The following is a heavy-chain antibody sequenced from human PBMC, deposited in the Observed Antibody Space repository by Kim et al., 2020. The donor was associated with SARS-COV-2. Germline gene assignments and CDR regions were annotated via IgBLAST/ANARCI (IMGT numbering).Heavy chain of an antibody. CDR3: ARSYSSSSGGGIDY. Sequence: GGSLRLSCAASGFTFSDYYMSWIRQAPGKGLEWVSYISSSSSYTNYADSVKGRFTISRDNAKNSLYLQMNSLRAEDTAVYYCARSYSSSSGGGIDYWGQGTLVTVSS. J-gene: IGHJ4*02. D-gene: IGHD6-6*01. CDR2: ISSSSSYT. CDR1: GFTFSDYY. V-gene: IGHV3-11*03.